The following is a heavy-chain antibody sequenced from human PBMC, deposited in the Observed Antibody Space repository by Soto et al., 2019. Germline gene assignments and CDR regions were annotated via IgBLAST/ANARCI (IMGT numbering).Heavy chain of an antibody. D-gene: IGHD1-20*01. V-gene: IGHV3-30*18. J-gene: IGHJ4*02. CDR3: AKERGGITGTEYYCDY. CDR2: ISYDGSNK. Sequence: QVQLVESGGGVVQPGRSLRLSCAASGFTFSSYGMHWVRQAPGKGLEWVAVISYDGSNKYYADSVKGRFTVSRDNSNNMLYLQMNSLRAEDTAGYYGAKERGGITGTEYYCDYWGQGTLVTVSS. CDR1: GFTFSSYG.